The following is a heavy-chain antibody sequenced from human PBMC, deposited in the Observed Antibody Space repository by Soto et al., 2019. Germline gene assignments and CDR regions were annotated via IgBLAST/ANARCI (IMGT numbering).Heavy chain of an antibody. J-gene: IGHJ5*02. CDR2: INVGNGYT. CDR1: GYTFTSYA. Sequence: QVQLVQSGAEVQKPGASVKISCKASGYTFTSYAMHWVRQAPGQRLEWMGWINVGNGYTKYSQNFQGRVTITRDTSASTAYMELSSLRPEDTAVYYCARLETGRVVTRPNWFDPWGQGTLVTVSS. V-gene: IGHV1-3*01. CDR3: ARLETGRVVTRPNWFDP. D-gene: IGHD2-21*02.